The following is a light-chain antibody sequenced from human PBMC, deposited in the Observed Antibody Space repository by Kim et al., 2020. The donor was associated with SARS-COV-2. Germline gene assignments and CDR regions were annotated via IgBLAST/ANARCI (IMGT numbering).Light chain of an antibody. CDR1: QSVNRNY. V-gene: IGKV3-20*01. J-gene: IGKJ5*01. Sequence: IVLTQSPGTLSLSPGEGATLSCRASQSVNRNYLAWYQQKPGQAPRLLIHGSSSRATAIPDRFSGSGSGTDFTLTISRLEAEDFAVYYCQQYAKSVTFGQGTRLEIK. CDR3: QQYAKSVT. CDR2: GSS.